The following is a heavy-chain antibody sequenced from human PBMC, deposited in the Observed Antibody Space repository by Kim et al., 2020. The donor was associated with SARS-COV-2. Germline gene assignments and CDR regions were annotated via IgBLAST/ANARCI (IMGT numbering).Heavy chain of an antibody. CDR2: ISYDGSNK. Sequence: GGSLRLSCAASGFTFSSYAMHWVRQAPGKGLEWVAVISYDGSNKYYADSVKGRFTISRDNSKNTLYLQMNSLRAEDTAVYYCARDYTKPGEVDWWQQLANIKPGGFDYWGQGTLVTVSS. V-gene: IGHV3-30-3*01. J-gene: IGHJ4*02. CDR3: ARDYTKPGEVDWWQQLANIKPGGFDY. CDR1: GFTFSSYA. D-gene: IGHD6-13*01.